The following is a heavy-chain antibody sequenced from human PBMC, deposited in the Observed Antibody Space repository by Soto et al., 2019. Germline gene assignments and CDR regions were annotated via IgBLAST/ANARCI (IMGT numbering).Heavy chain of an antibody. J-gene: IGHJ5*02. Sequence: LRLSCAASGFSVTNTYMHWVRQAPGKGLEWVSVISGPGVTYYADSVKGRIALSRDTSQNTMYLHMRNLRADDTAVYYCARTRLQYRELVSWGQGTLVTVSS. CDR3: ARTRLQYRELVS. D-gene: IGHD4-4*01. CDR1: GFSVTNTY. V-gene: IGHV3-53*01. CDR2: ISGPGVT.